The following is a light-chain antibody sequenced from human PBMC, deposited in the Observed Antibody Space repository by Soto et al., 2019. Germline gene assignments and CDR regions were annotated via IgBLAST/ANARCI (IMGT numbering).Light chain of an antibody. CDR3: HYYDKWPPGT. J-gene: IGKJ1*01. Sequence: EFVLTQSPGTLSLSPGERATLSCRASQTVRNNYLAWYQQKPGQAPRLLIYDASSRATGIPDRFSGGGSGTDFTLTISRLEPEDFAVYYCHYYDKWPPGTFGQGTKVDI. V-gene: IGKV3D-20*02. CDR2: DAS. CDR1: QTVRNNY.